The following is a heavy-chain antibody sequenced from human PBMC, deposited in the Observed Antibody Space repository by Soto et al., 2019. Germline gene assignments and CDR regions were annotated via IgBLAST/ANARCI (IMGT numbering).Heavy chain of an antibody. V-gene: IGHV4-30-4*01. CDR2: IYYSGST. D-gene: IGHD3-22*01. CDR3: AREGPIAEDAFDI. Sequence: QVQLQESGPGLVKPSQTLSLTCTVSGGSISSGDYYWSWIRQPPGKGLEWIGYIYYSGSTYYNPSLKRRVTISVDTSKNQFSLKLSSVTAADTAVYYCAREGPIAEDAFDIWGQGTMVTVSS. CDR1: GGSISSGDYY. J-gene: IGHJ3*02.